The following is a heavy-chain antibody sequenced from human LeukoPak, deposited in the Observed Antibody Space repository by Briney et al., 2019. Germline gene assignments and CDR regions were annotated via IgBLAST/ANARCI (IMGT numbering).Heavy chain of an antibody. CDR1: GYTFTSCG. CDR2: ISAYNGNT. Sequence: EASVKVSCKASGYTFTSCGISWVRQAPEQGLEWMGWISAYNGNTNYAQKLQGRVTMTTDTSTSTAYMELRSLRSDDTAVYYCARDLTYCSSTSCPVDDAFDIWGQGTMVTVSS. V-gene: IGHV1-18*01. CDR3: ARDLTYCSSTSCPVDDAFDI. D-gene: IGHD2-2*01. J-gene: IGHJ3*02.